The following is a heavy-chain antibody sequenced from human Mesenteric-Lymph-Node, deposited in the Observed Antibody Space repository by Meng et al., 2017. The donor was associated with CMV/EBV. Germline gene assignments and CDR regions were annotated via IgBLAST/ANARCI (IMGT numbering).Heavy chain of an antibody. D-gene: IGHD2-2*01. CDR1: GFTFSTYA. J-gene: IGHJ4*02. CDR2: IGGSDATT. V-gene: IGHV3-23*01. CDR3: ARDGPLRYCSSTSCLDY. Sequence: GGSLRLSCAASGFTFSTYAMTWVRQAPGEGLEWVSSIGGSDATTFYVDSVRGRSTISRDNSRNTLYLQMNSLRAEDTAVYYCARDGPLRYCSSTSCLDYWGQGTLVTVSS.